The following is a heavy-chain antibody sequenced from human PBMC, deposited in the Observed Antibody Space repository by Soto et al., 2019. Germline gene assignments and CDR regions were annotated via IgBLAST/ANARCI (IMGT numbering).Heavy chain of an antibody. CDR1: GFTFSSYS. Sequence: GGSLRLSCAASGFTFSSYSMNWVRQAPGKGLEWVSSISSSSSYIYYADSMKGRFTISRDNAKNSLYLQMNSLRAEDTAVYYCARDWRPKTQRYFDWLNRKNYYYSGMAVWGQGTTVTVSS. CDR2: ISSSSSYI. CDR3: ARDWRPKTQRYFDWLNRKNYYYSGMAV. D-gene: IGHD3-9*01. V-gene: IGHV3-21*01. J-gene: IGHJ6*02.